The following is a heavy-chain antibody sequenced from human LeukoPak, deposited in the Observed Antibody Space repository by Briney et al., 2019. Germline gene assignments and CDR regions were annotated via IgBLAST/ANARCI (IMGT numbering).Heavy chain of an antibody. CDR1: GFTFSSYG. J-gene: IGHJ4*02. D-gene: IGHD3-22*01. V-gene: IGHV3-30*02. Sequence: GPLRLSCAASGFTFSSYGMHWVRQAPGKGLEWVAFIHYDGARSYYADSVKGRFTISRDNAKNSLFLQMNSLRAEDTAVYYCARVRSGYYMDYWGQGTLVTVSS. CDR3: ARVRSGYYMDY. CDR2: IHYDGARS.